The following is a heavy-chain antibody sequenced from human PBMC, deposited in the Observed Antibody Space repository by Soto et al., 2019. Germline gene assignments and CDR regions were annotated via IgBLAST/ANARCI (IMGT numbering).Heavy chain of an antibody. D-gene: IGHD5-12*01. V-gene: IGHV1-58*01. Sequence: QMQLVQSGPEVKKPGTSVKVSCKASGFAFTSSAVQWVRQARGQRLEWIGWIVVGSANTNYAQKFQERVTITRDMSTSTAYMARSSLRSEDTAVYYCAATTVSGYDWGGRGYYYGMDVWGQGTTVTVSS. CDR2: IVVGSANT. CDR1: GFAFTSSA. CDR3: AATTVSGYDWGGRGYYYGMDV. J-gene: IGHJ6*02.